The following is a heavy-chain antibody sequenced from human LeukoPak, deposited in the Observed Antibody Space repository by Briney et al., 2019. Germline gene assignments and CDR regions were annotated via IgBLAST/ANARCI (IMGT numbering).Heavy chain of an antibody. CDR3: ARGGSGSSSPAGYYMDV. D-gene: IGHD3-10*01. J-gene: IGHJ6*03. V-gene: IGHV4-34*01. Sequence: SETLSLTYAVYGGSFSGYYWSWIRQPPGKGLEWIGEINHSGSTNYNPSLKSRVTISVDTSKNQSSLKLSPTTAADTAVYYCARGGSGSSSPAGYYMDVWGKGTPVTVSS. CDR2: INHSGST. CDR1: GGSFSGYY.